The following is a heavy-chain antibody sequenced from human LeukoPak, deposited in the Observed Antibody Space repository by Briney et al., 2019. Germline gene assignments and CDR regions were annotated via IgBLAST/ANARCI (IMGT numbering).Heavy chain of an antibody. D-gene: IGHD6-19*01. CDR1: GGSISSYY. V-gene: IGHV4-59*08. CDR2: IYYSGST. CDR3: ARRVSGSYYFDY. Sequence: SETLSLTCSVSGGSISSYYWSWIRQPPGKGLEWIGYIYYSGSTNYNPSLKSRVTISVDTSKNQFSLILSSVTAADTAVYYCARRVSGSYYFDYWGQGTLVTVSS. J-gene: IGHJ4*02.